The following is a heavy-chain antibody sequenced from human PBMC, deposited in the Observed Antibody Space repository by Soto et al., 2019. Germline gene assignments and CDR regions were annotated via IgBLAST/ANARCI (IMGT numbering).Heavy chain of an antibody. CDR3: GRAIEYYDILTGYSIYGMDV. CDR2: IIPILGIA. V-gene: IGHV1-69*02. D-gene: IGHD3-9*01. Sequence: GASVKVSCKASGGTFSSYTISWVRQAPGQGLEWMGRIIPILGIANYAQKFQGRVTITADKSTSTAYMELSSLRSEGTGGSYCGRAIEYYDILTGYSIYGMDVWGQGTTVPVSS. CDR1: GGTFSSYT. J-gene: IGHJ6*02.